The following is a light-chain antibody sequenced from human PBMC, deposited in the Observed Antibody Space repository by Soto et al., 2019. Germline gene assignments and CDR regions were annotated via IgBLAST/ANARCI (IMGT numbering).Light chain of an antibody. CDR1: SSNIESNY. CDR2: RNN. J-gene: IGLJ2*01. CDR3: TVWDDSLRGRL. V-gene: IGLV1-47*01. Sequence: HSALTQPPSASGTPGQRVTISCSGSSSNIESNYVYWYQQLPGTAPRLLIYRNNQRPSGVPDRFSGSKSGTSASLAISALRSEDEADYYCTVWDDSLRGRLFGGGTKVTVL.